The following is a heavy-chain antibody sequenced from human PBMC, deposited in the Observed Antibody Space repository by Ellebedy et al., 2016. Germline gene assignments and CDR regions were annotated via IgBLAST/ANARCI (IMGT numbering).Heavy chain of an antibody. CDR1: GYTFTAYY. D-gene: IGHD3-9*01. J-gene: IGHJ4*02. Sequence: ASVKVSXXASGYTFTAYYMHWVRQAPGQGLEWMGWINPNSGGTNYAQKFQGRVTMTRDTSISTAYMELSRLRSDDTAVYYCARDPSLRYFDWLSIQPPDYWGQGTLVTVSS. CDR3: ARDPSLRYFDWLSIQPPDY. V-gene: IGHV1-2*02. CDR2: INPNSGGT.